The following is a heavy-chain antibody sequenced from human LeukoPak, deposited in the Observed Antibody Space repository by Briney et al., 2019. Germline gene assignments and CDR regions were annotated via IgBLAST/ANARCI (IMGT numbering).Heavy chain of an antibody. CDR1: GFTVSSNY. J-gene: IGHJ4*02. Sequence: GGSLRLSCAASGFTVSSNYMSWVRQAPGKGLEWVSVIYSGGSTYYADSVKGRFTISRDNSKNTLYLQMNSLRAEDTAVYYCARPYDSSGRIDYWGQGTLVAASS. V-gene: IGHV3-66*04. CDR2: IYSGGST. D-gene: IGHD3-22*01. CDR3: ARPYDSSGRIDY.